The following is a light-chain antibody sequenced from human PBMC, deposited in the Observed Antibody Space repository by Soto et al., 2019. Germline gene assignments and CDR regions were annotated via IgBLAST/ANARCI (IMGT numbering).Light chain of an antibody. Sequence: EIVMTQSPATLSVSPGERATLSCRASQSVSSNLAWYQQKPGQAPRLLIYGASTRATGIPARFSGSGSGTEFILTISSLQSKDFTVYYCQQYNNWPPITFGQGTRLEIK. CDR3: QQYNNWPPIT. CDR2: GAS. V-gene: IGKV3-15*01. J-gene: IGKJ5*01. CDR1: QSVSSN.